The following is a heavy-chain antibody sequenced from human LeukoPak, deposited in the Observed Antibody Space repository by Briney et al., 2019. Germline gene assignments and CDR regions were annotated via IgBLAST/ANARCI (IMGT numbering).Heavy chain of an antibody. J-gene: IGHJ4*02. D-gene: IGHD3-10*01. V-gene: IGHV3-23*01. CDR1: GFTFSSYT. CDR3: AKDEARGFGELPHDY. CDR2: ISGSGGST. Sequence: GGSLRLSCTASGFTFSSYTMNWVRQAPGKGLEWVSAISGSGGSTYYADSVKGRFTISRDNSKDTLYLQMNSLRAEDTAVYYCAKDEARGFGELPHDYWGQGTLVTVSS.